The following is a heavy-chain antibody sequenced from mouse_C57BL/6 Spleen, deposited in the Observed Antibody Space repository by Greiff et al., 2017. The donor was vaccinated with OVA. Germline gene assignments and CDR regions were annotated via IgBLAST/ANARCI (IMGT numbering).Heavy chain of an antibody. CDR1: GFSLTSYA. D-gene: IGHD2-14*01. J-gene: IGHJ4*01. Sequence: VMLVESGPGLVAPSQSLSITCTVSGFSLTSYAISWVRQPPGKGLEWLGVIWTGGGTNYNSALKSRLSISKDNSKSQVFLKMNSLQTDDTARYYCARSTIGIDMAMDYWGQGTSVTVSS. CDR2: IWTGGGT. V-gene: IGHV2-9-1*01. CDR3: ARSTIGIDMAMDY.